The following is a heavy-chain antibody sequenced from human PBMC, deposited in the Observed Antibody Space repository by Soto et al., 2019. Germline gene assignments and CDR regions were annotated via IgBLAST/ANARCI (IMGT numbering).Heavy chain of an antibody. CDR2: IIPIFGTA. J-gene: IGHJ4*02. V-gene: IGHV1-69*13. CDR3: ARGPKPGYCISTSCRNNFDY. Sequence: ASVKVSCKASGGTFSSYAISWVRQAPGQGLEWMGGIIPIFGTANYAQKFQGRVTITADESTSTAYMELSSLRSEDTAVYYCARGPKPGYCISTSCRNNFDYWGQGTLVTVS. CDR1: GGTFSSYA. D-gene: IGHD2-2*01.